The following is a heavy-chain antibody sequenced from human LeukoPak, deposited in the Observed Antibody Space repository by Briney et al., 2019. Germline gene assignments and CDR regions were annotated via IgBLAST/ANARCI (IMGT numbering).Heavy chain of an antibody. Sequence: SATLSLTCTVAGGSISTYYWSWIRQPPAHGLDWIAYIHYSGSTNYSPWLKSRVSISLDTSKNQFSLKLTSVTAADTAVYYCARHLNTDMVKAHFDYWGQGTLVTVSS. CDR2: IHYSGST. J-gene: IGHJ4*02. CDR3: ARHLNTDMVKAHFDY. D-gene: IGHD5-18*01. CDR1: GGSISTYY. V-gene: IGHV4-59*08.